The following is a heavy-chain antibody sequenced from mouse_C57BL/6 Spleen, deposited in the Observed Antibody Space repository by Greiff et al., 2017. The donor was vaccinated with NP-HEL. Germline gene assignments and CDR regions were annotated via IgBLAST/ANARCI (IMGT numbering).Heavy chain of an antibody. Sequence: VQLKESGPGLAKPSQTLSLTCSVTGYSITSDYWNWIRKFPGNKLEYMGYISYSGSTYYNPSLKSRISITRDTSKNQYYLQLNSVTTEDTATYYCAKALSYYGSSLWYFDVWGTGTTVTVSS. J-gene: IGHJ1*03. CDR2: ISYSGST. CDR1: GYSITSDY. D-gene: IGHD1-1*01. V-gene: IGHV3-8*01. CDR3: AKALSYYGSSLWYFDV.